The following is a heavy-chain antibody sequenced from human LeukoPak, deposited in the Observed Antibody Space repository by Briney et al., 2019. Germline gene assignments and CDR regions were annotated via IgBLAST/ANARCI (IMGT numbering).Heavy chain of an antibody. J-gene: IGHJ3*02. D-gene: IGHD3-10*01. CDR2: FDPEDGET. CDR1: GYTLTELS. Sequence: GASVKVSCKVSGYTLTELSMHWVRQAPGKGLEWMGGFDPEDGETIYAQKFQGRVTMTEDTSTDTAYMELSRLRSDDTAVYYCARGDAWGIIGGSGSYYGLHAFDIWGQGTMVTVSS. V-gene: IGHV1-24*01. CDR3: ARGDAWGIIGGSGSYYGLHAFDI.